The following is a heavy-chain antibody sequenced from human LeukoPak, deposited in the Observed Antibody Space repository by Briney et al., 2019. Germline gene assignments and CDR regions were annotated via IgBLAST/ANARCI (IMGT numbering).Heavy chain of an antibody. V-gene: IGHV4-39*07. J-gene: IGHJ5*02. CDR2: IYYSGST. D-gene: IGHD5-12*01. Sequence: SETLSLTCTVSGGSISSSSYYWGWIRQPPGTGLEWIGSIYYSGSTYYNPSLKSRVTISVDTSKNQFSLKLSSVTAADTAVYYCARDADSGYDYEPNWFDPWGQGTLVTVSS. CDR3: ARDADSGYDYEPNWFDP. CDR1: GGSISSSSYY.